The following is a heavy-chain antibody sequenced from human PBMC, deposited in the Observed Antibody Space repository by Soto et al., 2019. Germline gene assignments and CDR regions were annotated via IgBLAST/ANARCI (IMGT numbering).Heavy chain of an antibody. Sequence: GPSVKVSCKASGYTFTSYGISWVRQAPGQGLEWMGWISAYNGNTNYAQKLQGRVTMTTDTSTSTAYMELRSLRSDDPAVYYCARLRGNHLRYGMDVWGQGTTVTGSS. CDR3: ARLRGNHLRYGMDV. V-gene: IGHV1-18*04. CDR1: GYTFTSYG. D-gene: IGHD3-16*01. CDR2: ISAYNGNT. J-gene: IGHJ6*02.